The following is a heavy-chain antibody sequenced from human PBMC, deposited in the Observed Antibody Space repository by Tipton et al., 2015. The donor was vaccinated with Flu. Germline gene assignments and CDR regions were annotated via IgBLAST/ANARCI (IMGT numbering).Heavy chain of an antibody. CDR3: ARGARMMLVEPYYYYYYMDV. CDR1: GFTFSSYG. D-gene: IGHD2-2*01. J-gene: IGHJ6*03. V-gene: IGHV3-33*01. CDR2: VWYDGSNK. Sequence: SLRLSCAASGFTFSSYGMHWVRQAPGKGLEWVAVVWYDGSNKYYADSVKGRFTISRDNSKNTLYLQMNSLRAEDTAVYYCARGARMMLVEPYYYYYYMDVWGKGTTVTVSS.